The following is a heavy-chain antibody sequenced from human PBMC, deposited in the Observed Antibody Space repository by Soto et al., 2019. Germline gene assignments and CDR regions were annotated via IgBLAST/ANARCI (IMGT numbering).Heavy chain of an antibody. CDR3: AGTHFDTSGYYPSELKY. CDR1: GGTFSSYV. Sequence: QVQLVQSGAEVKKPGSSVKVSCKASGGTFSSYVISWVRQVPGQGLEWMGGIIPFFGTAKYAQNFQGGVTLTAEESTSTAYKELSSLRSEDTAVYYCAGTHFDTSGYYPSELKYWGQGTLVTVSS. D-gene: IGHD3-22*01. V-gene: IGHV1-69*01. CDR2: IIPFFGTA. J-gene: IGHJ4*02.